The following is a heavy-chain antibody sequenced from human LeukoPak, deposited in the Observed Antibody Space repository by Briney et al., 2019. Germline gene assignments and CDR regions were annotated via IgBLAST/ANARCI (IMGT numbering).Heavy chain of an antibody. V-gene: IGHV1-18*01. CDR1: GYTFTSYG. Sequence: EASVKVSCTASGYTFTSYGISWVRLAPGQGLEWMGWISAYNGNTNYAQKLQGRVTMTTDTSTSTAYMEMRSLRSDDTAVYYCARDQPHYDFWSGSWFDPWGQGTLVTVSS. D-gene: IGHD3-3*01. J-gene: IGHJ5*02. CDR3: ARDQPHYDFWSGSWFDP. CDR2: ISAYNGNT.